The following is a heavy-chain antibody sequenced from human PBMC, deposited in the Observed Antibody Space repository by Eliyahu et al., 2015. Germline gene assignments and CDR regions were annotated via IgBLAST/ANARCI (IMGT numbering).Heavy chain of an antibody. Sequence: EVQLLESGGGLVQPGGSLRLSCAASGFTFSSYAMSWVRQAPGKGLEWVSAISGSGGTTYYADSVKGRFTISRDNSRSTLFLQMSSLRVDDTAVYYCAKGAMVQGLISWAPFDYWGQGTLVTVSS. J-gene: IGHJ4*02. V-gene: IGHV3-23*01. D-gene: IGHD3-10*01. CDR1: GFTFSSYA. CDR3: AKGAMVQGLISWAPFDY. CDR2: ISGSGGTT.